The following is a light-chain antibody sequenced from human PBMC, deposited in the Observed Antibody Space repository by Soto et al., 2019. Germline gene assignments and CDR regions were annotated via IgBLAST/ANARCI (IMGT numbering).Light chain of an antibody. V-gene: IGKV1-39*01. Sequence: DIQMTQSPSSLSASVGDRVTITCRASQRISGYLNWFQQKPGKAHNLLVYHTSKLQSGITPRFSGSGSGTDFSLTSSGLQPEDFAAYYCHQSDSAPPVFGQGNKLDIK. J-gene: IGKJ2*01. CDR3: HQSDSAPPV. CDR1: QRISGY. CDR2: HTS.